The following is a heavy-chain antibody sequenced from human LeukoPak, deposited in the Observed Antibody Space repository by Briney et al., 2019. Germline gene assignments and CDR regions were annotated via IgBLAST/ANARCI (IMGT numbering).Heavy chain of an antibody. D-gene: IGHD3-3*01. J-gene: IGHJ4*02. CDR2: IYYSGST. V-gene: IGHV4-39*01. CDR3: ARHTNDFWSGYLFDY. Sequence: SETLPLTCTVSGGSISSSSYYWGWIRQPPGKGLEWIGSIYYSGSTYYNPSLKSRVTISVGTSKNQFSLKLSSVTAADTAVYYCARHTNDFWSGYLFDYWGQGTLVTVSS. CDR1: GGSISSSSYY.